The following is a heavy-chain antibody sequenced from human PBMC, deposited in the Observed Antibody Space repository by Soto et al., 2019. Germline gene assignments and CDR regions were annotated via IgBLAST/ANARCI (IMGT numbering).Heavy chain of an antibody. CDR3: ARGILGYCSGGSCSSWEIDY. D-gene: IGHD2-15*01. CDR1: GGSISSGGYY. J-gene: IGHJ4*02. V-gene: IGHV4-31*03. CDR2: IYYSGST. Sequence: SETLSLTCTVSGGSISSGGYYWSWIRQHPGKGLEWIGYIYYSGSTYYNPSLKSRVTISVDTSKNQFSLKLSSVTAADTAVYYCARGILGYCSGGSCSSWEIDYWGQGTLVTVSS.